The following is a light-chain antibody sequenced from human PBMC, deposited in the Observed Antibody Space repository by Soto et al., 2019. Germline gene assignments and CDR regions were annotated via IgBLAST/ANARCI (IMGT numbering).Light chain of an antibody. CDR3: QQYGSTRWT. J-gene: IGKJ1*01. V-gene: IGKV3-20*01. CDR1: QSVSSN. CDR2: AAS. Sequence: EIVMTPSPATLSVSPCERATLSFRASQSVSSNLAWYQQKPGQAPRLLIYAASRRATGIPDRFSGSGSGTDFTLTISRLEPEDFAVYYCQQYGSTRWTFGQGTKVDIK.